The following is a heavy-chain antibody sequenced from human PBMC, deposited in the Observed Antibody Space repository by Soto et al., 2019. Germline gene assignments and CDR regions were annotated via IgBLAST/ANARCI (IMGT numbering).Heavy chain of an antibody. CDR1: GGSISSSSYY. Sequence: SETLSLTCTVSGGSISSSSYYWGWIRQPPGKGLEWIGNIYYIGSTYYNAPLKSRVTISVDTSKNQFSLKLSSVTAADTAVYYCARHRGSGSYKDYWGQGTLVTVSS. CDR3: ARHRGSGSYKDY. V-gene: IGHV4-39*01. D-gene: IGHD3-10*01. CDR2: IYYIGST. J-gene: IGHJ4*02.